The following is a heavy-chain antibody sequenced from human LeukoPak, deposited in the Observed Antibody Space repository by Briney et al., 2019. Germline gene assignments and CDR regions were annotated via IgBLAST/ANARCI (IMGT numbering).Heavy chain of an antibody. J-gene: IGHJ4*02. CDR1: GGSISSGSYY. D-gene: IGHD5-12*01. V-gene: IGHV4-61*02. Sequence: PSETLSLTCTVSGGSISSGSYYWSWIRQPAGKGLEWIGRIYTSGSTNYNPSLKSRVTISVDTSKNQFSLKLGPVTAADTAVYYCARAAPRGYSGYLLDYWGQGTLVTVSS. CDR3: ARAAPRGYSGYLLDY. CDR2: IYTSGST.